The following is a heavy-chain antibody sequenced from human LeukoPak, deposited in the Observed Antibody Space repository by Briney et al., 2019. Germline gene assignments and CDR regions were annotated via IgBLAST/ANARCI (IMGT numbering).Heavy chain of an antibody. CDR3: ARGVTARGFYYYMDI. J-gene: IGHJ6*03. D-gene: IGHD2-21*02. CDR2: INPHSGGT. V-gene: IGHV1-2*02. CDR1: GYTFTGYY. Sequence: ASVKVSCKASGYTFTGYYVQWVRQAPGQGLEWMGWINPHSGGTNYAQEFQGRVTMTRDTSISTAYMELSSLRPDDTAVYSCARGVTARGFYYYMDIWGNGTTVTISS.